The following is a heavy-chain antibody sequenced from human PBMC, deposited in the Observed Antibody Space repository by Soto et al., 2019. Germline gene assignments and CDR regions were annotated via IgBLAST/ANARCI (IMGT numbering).Heavy chain of an antibody. CDR3: AREVRRRFNNWFDP. V-gene: IGHV3-33*01. CDR2: IWYDGSNK. Sequence: GGSLRLSCAASGFTFSSYGMHWVRQAPGKGLEWVAVIWYDGSNKYYADSVKGRFTISRDNSKNTLYLQMNSLRAEDTAVYYCAREVRRRFNNWFDPWGQGTLVTVSS. J-gene: IGHJ5*02. D-gene: IGHD3-10*01. CDR1: GFTFSSYG.